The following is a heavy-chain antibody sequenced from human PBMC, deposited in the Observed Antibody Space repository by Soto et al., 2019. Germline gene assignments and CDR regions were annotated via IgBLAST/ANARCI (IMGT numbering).Heavy chain of an antibody. CDR3: ARVARFCSSPSCRGRNWFDT. D-gene: IGHD2-2*01. CDR2: MFYVGAT. V-gene: IGHV4-30-4*01. J-gene: IGHJ5*02. Sequence: TLSLTCSVFGGSISSGDYYWSWIRQPPGKGLEWIGYMFYVGATYYNPSLKSRVTISVDTSKNQFSLKLNSVTAADTAVYHCARVARFCSSPSCRGRNWFDTWGQGTLVTVSS. CDR1: GGSISSGDYY.